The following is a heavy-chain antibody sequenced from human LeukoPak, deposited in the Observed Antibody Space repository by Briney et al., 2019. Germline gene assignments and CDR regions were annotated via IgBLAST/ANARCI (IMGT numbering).Heavy chain of an antibody. V-gene: IGHV3-74*01. CDR1: GFTFSSHW. CDR3: ARGGQGAVDY. CDR2: INNDGGVT. Sequence: PGGSLRLSCAASGFTFSSHWMHWVRQAPGKGLVWVSFINNDGGVTSYADSVKGRFTISRDNAKNTLYLQMNSLRAEDTAMYYCARGGQGAVDYLGPGTLVTVSS. J-gene: IGHJ4*02. D-gene: IGHD3-16*01.